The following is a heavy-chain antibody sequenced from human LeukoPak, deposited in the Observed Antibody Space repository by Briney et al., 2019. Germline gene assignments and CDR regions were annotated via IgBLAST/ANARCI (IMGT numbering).Heavy chain of an antibody. D-gene: IGHD4-11*01. J-gene: IGHJ4*02. CDR3: ARERNYDQGVLDY. V-gene: IGHV4-38-2*02. Sequence: SETLSLTCTVSGYSISSGYYWGWIRQPPGKGLEWNGSIYHSGSTYHNPSLKSRVTISMDMSRNQVSLKLSSVTAADTAVYYCARERNYDQGVLDYWGQGTLVTVSS. CDR1: GYSISSGYY. CDR2: IYHSGST.